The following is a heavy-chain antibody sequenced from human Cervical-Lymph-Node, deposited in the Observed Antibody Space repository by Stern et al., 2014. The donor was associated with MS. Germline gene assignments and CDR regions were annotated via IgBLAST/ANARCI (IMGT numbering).Heavy chain of an antibody. D-gene: IGHD2-15*01. Sequence: QVQLGQSGAEVKKPGSSVNVSCKASGGTFSNTYAITWMRQAPGQGLEWMGRILPILGLPNYAQKFQGRVTITADTSTRTVYMGLSSLSSEDTAVYYCARGAVTNRAAATLHNLFDSWGQGTLVTVSS. V-gene: IGHV1-69*09. CDR1: GGTFSNTYA. J-gene: IGHJ5*01. CDR3: ARGAVTNRAAATLHNLFDS. CDR2: ILPILGLP.